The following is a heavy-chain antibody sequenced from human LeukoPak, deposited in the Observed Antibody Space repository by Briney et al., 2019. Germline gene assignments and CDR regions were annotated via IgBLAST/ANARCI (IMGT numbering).Heavy chain of an antibody. V-gene: IGHV4-59*11. J-gene: IGHJ4*02. Sequence: SETLSLTCTVSGGSISSQYWSWIRQSPGEGLEWVGYSYYSGTTNYYSSLRSRVTISVDTSKNQSSLKLSSTTAADTAEYYCARGTYYYDYWGQGTLVTVSS. CDR2: SYYSGTT. CDR1: GGSISSQY. CDR3: ARGTYYYDY.